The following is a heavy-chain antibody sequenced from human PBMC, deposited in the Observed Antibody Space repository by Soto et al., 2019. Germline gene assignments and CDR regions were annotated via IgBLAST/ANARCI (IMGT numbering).Heavy chain of an antibody. CDR1: GGTFSTYT. D-gene: IGHD2-15*01. Sequence: QVQLVQSGAEVKKPGSSVKVSCKASGGTFSTYTISWVRQAPGQGLEWMGRIIPILGIANYAQKFQGRVTITAAKSTSTAYMELSSLRSEATAVYYCARRSTVVVAATEAFDYWGQGTLVTVSS. V-gene: IGHV1-69*02. CDR3: ARRSTVVVAATEAFDY. CDR2: IIPILGIA. J-gene: IGHJ4*02.